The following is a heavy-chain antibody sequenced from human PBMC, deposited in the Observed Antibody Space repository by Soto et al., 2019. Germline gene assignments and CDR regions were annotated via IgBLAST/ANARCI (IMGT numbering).Heavy chain of an antibody. CDR3: ARVRGSYAVDY. Sequence: QVQLVESGGGLVKPGGSLRLSCAASGFTFSDYYMSWMRQAPGTGLEWVSYISNSGGSTHYADSVKGRFTISRDNAKNSLHLQMNSLRTEDTALYYCARVRGSYAVDYWGQGTLVTVSS. V-gene: IGHV3-11*01. D-gene: IGHD1-26*01. CDR1: GFTFSDYY. J-gene: IGHJ4*02. CDR2: ISNSGGST.